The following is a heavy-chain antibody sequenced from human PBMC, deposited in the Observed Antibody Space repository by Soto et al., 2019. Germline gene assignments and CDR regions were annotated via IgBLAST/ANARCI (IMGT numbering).Heavy chain of an antibody. CDR1: GFTFSSYA. J-gene: IGHJ4*02. V-gene: IGHV3-30-3*01. D-gene: IGHD4-17*01. CDR3: ARPLTTYSFDY. Sequence: PGGSLRLSCAASGFTFSSYAMHWVRQAPGKGLEWVAVISYDGSNKYYADSVKGRFTISRDNSKNTLYLQMNSLRAEDTAVYYCARPLTTYSFDYWGQGTLVTVSS. CDR2: ISYDGSNK.